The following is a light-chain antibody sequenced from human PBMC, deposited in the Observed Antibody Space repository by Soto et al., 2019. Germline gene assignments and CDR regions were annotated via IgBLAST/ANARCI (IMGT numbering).Light chain of an antibody. V-gene: IGLV2-14*01. CDR2: EVS. CDR3: ISYTSSSTSHV. J-gene: IGLJ1*01. Sequence: QSVLTQPASVSGSPGQSITISCTGTSSDVGGYNYVAWYQQHPGKVPRLMIYEVSNRPSGVSNRFSGSKSSSTASLTISGLQAEDEADYYCISYTSSSTSHVFGTGTKVTVL. CDR1: SSDVGGYNY.